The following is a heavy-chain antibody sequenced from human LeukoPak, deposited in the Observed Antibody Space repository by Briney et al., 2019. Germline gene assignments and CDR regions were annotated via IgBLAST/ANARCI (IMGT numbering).Heavy chain of an antibody. J-gene: IGHJ6*04. Sequence: PGGSLRLSCAASGFTFINYWMSWVRQAPGKWLEWVANIKQDGSEKYYVDSVKGRFTISRDDAKNSLYLQMNSLRVEDTAFYNCARKAYGMDVWGKGTTVTVSS. V-gene: IGHV3-7*03. CDR1: GFTFINYW. CDR3: ARKAYGMDV. CDR2: IKQDGSEK.